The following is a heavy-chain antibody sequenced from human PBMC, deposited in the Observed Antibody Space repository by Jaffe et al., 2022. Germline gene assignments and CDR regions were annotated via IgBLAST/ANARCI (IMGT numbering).Heavy chain of an antibody. D-gene: IGHD3-10*01. J-gene: IGHJ4*02. CDR3: ARGFLARNTMVRIQSPPLIDY. CDR1: GYSISSGYY. CDR2: IYHSGST. V-gene: IGHV4-38-2*01. Sequence: QVQLQESGPGLVKPSETLSLTCAVSGYSISSGYYWGWIRQPPGKGLEWIGSIYHSGSTYYNPSLKSRVTISVDTSKNQFSLKLSSVTAADTAVYYCARGFLARNTMVRIQSPPLIDYWGQGTLVTVSS.